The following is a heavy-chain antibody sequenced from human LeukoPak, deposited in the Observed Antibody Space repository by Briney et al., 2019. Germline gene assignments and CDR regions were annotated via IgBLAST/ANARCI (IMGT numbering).Heavy chain of an antibody. CDR1: GFTFSSYA. Sequence: GGSLRLSCAASGFTFSSYAMNWVRQAPGKGLEWVSNISGSGGSTYYADSVKGRFTISRDNSKNTLYLQMNSLRAEDTAVYYCAKALGGTMFYWGQGTLVTVSS. CDR3: AKALGGTMFY. D-gene: IGHD3-16*01. J-gene: IGHJ4*02. CDR2: ISGSGGST. V-gene: IGHV3-23*01.